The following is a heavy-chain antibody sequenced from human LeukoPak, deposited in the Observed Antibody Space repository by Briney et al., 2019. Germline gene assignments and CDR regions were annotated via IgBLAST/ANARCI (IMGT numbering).Heavy chain of an antibody. CDR1: GFSFNIYA. Sequence: PGGSLRLSCAASGFSFNIYAMNWVRQAPGQGLEWVSLIIGNSVDIYYAESVKGRFTISRDNSKNRLYLQMNSLRVDDTAVYYCVKDRQTDGLYNFDYWGQGTLVTVSS. CDR2: IIGNSVDI. J-gene: IGHJ4*02. D-gene: IGHD5-24*01. CDR3: VKDRQTDGLYNFDY. V-gene: IGHV3-23*01.